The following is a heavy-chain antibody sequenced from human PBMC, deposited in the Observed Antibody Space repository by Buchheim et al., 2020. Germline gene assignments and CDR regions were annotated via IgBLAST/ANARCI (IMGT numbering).Heavy chain of an antibody. V-gene: IGHV3-7*01. CDR1: GFTFTNYW. D-gene: IGHD5-24*01. CDR3: ARALVGDGYSSGY. Sequence: EVQLVESGGGLVQPGGSLRLSCAASGFTFTNYWMSWVRQAPGKELEWVANINQDGSATYCVDSVKGRFTISRDNAKDSLFLQMNSLRAEDTAVYYCARALVGDGYSSGYWGQGTL. CDR2: INQDGSAT. J-gene: IGHJ4*02.